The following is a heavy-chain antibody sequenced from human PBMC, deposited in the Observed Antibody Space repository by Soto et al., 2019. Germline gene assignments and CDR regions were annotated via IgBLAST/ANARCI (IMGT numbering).Heavy chain of an antibody. D-gene: IGHD3-22*01. J-gene: IGHJ4*02. CDR1: GFTFSSYA. CDR3: EKGSYYYDSSGRRRYFEY. CDR2: ISGSGGIT. Sequence: GGSLRLSCAASGFTFSSYAMSWVRQAPGKGLEWVSGISGSGGITYYADSVKGRFTISSDNSKKTLYLQMNSLRAEDPAVYYCEKGSYYYDSSGRRRYFEYWGQGP. V-gene: IGHV3-23*01.